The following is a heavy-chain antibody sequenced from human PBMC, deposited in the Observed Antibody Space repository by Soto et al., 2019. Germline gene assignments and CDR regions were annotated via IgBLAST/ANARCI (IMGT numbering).Heavy chain of an antibody. CDR1: GISLSNDITC. J-gene: IGHJ4*02. CDR3: ARILRNNHHPPDY. V-gene: IGHV2-26*01. Sequence: SGPTLVNPTETLTLTFTVSGISLSNDITCVAWIRHPPGKALEWLAHIFSNDEKSSSTSLKSRVTISKDTSKSLVVLTMTNVDPVDTATYYCARILRNNHHPPDYWGQGTLVTVSS. CDR2: IFSNDEK.